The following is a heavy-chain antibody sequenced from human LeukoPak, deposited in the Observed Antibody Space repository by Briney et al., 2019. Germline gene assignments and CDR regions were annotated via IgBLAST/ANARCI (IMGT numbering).Heavy chain of an antibody. CDR1: GGTFSSYA. D-gene: IGHD3-3*01. Sequence: SVKVFCKASGGTFSSYAISWVRQAPGQGLEWMGRIIPILGIANYAQKFQGRVTITADKSTSTAYMELSSLRSEDTAVYYCARESITIFGVVIDYWGQGTLVTVSS. CDR2: IIPILGIA. J-gene: IGHJ4*02. CDR3: ARESITIFGVVIDY. V-gene: IGHV1-69*04.